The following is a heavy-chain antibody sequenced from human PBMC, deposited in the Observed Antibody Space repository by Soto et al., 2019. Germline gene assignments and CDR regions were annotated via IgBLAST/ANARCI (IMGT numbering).Heavy chain of an antibody. CDR1: GGPYNKYT. Sequence: GASVKVSCKASGGPYNKYTISWVRQAPGQGLEWMGIINLSGGTTSYTQKFQGRVTLTRDTSTSTVYMELSSLRSKDTAIYYCTRQIYYGSVNYYYFDYWGQGTLVTVSS. J-gene: IGHJ4*02. CDR3: TRQIYYGSVNYYYFDY. D-gene: IGHD3-10*01. CDR2: INLSGGTT. V-gene: IGHV1-46*02.